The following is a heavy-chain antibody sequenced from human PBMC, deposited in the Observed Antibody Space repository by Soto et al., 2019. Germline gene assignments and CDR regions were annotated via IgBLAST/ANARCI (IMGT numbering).Heavy chain of an antibody. Sequence: GGSLRLSCAASGFTFSSYGMHWVRQAPGKGLEWVAVISYDGSNKYYADSVKGRFTISRDNSKNTLYLQMNSLRAEDTAVYYCAKDNSYYDSSGYYLLDYWGQGTLVTVS. D-gene: IGHD3-22*01. J-gene: IGHJ4*02. V-gene: IGHV3-30*18. CDR3: AKDNSYYDSSGYYLLDY. CDR2: ISYDGSNK. CDR1: GFTFSSYG.